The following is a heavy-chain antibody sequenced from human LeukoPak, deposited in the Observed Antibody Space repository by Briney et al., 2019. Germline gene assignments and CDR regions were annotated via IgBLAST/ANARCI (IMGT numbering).Heavy chain of an antibody. CDR3: AKGGPEQLMRTHFDY. CDR1: GFTFSFYA. V-gene: IGHV3-30*18. CDR2: ISHDKRKN. D-gene: IGHD1-14*01. Sequence: GGSLRLSCAASGFTFSFYAMHWVRQAPGKGLEWVAVISHDKRKNYYADSVKGRFVISRDNSKNTLYLQMNSLRAEDTAVYYCAKGGPEQLMRTHFDYWGQGTLVTVSS. J-gene: IGHJ4*02.